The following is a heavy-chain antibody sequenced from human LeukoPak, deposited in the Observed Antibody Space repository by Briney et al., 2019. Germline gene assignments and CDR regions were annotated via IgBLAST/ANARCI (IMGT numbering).Heavy chain of an antibody. D-gene: IGHD4-11*01. CDR1: GYSFTNYW. CDR3: ARWSLVYSNYAGYFGS. CDR2: IYPGDSGT. J-gene: IGHJ4*02. Sequence: GESLKISCKGSGYSFTNYWIGWVRQMPGKGLEWMGIIYPGDSGTKYSPSFQGQVTISADKSISTAYLQWSSLKASDSAMYYCARWSLVYSNYAGYFGSWGQGTLVTVSS. V-gene: IGHV5-51*01.